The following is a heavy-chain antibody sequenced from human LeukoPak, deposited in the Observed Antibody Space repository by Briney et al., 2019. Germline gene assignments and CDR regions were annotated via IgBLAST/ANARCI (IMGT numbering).Heavy chain of an antibody. D-gene: IGHD3-22*01. Sequence: TSETLSLTCSVSGGSISRYYWSWIRQPPGKGLEWIGYIYYNGVSNYTPSLKSRVTIAVDTSKNQFSLKLTSVTAADTAVYYCARLRDYDLDDYFYMDVWGKGTTVTVSS. CDR3: ARLRDYDLDDYFYMDV. V-gene: IGHV4-59*01. J-gene: IGHJ6*03. CDR1: GGSISRYY. CDR2: IYYNGVS.